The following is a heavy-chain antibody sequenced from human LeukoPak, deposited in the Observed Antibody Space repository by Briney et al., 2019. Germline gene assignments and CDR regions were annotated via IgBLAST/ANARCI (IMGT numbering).Heavy chain of an antibody. J-gene: IGHJ4*02. V-gene: IGHV1-18*01. CDR1: GYTFTSYG. D-gene: IGHD4/OR15-4a*01. CDR2: ISGYNDNA. CDR3: VRDLGFGALES. Sequence: ASVKVSCKASGYTFTSYGIGWVRQAPGQGLEWMGWISGYNDNAKYAQKVLGRVTMTTDTSTSTAYMEVRSLRSDDTAVYYCVRDLGFGALESWGEGTLLIVSS.